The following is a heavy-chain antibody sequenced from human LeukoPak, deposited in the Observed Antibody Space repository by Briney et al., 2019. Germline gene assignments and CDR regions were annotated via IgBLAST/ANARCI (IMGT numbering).Heavy chain of an antibody. Sequence: SETLSLTCTVSGGSISSSSYYWSWIRQPPGKGLEWIGYIYYSGSTNYNPSLKSRVTISVDTSKNQFSLKLSSVTAADTAVYYCTRHTVAGSYYFDYWGQGTLVTVSS. CDR2: IYYSGST. V-gene: IGHV4-61*05. D-gene: IGHD6-19*01. CDR3: TRHTVAGSYYFDY. J-gene: IGHJ4*02. CDR1: GGSISSSSYY.